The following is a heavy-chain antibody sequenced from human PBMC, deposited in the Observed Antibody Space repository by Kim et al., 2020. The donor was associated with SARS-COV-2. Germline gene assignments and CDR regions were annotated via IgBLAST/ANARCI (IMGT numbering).Heavy chain of an antibody. J-gene: IGHJ5*02. Sequence: SETLSLTCTVSGGSISSSSYYWGWIRQPPGKGLEWIGSIYYSGSTYYNPSLKSRVTISVDTSKNQFSLKLSSVTAADTAVHYCARHNLLGPLSWGQGTLV. CDR3: ARHNLLGPLS. CDR1: GGSISSSSYY. CDR2: IYYSGST. V-gene: IGHV4-39*01.